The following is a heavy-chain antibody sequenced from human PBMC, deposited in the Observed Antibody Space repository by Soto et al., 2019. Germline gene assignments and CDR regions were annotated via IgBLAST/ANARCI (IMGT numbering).Heavy chain of an antibody. D-gene: IGHD2-8*01. J-gene: IGHJ5*02. CDR1: GGSISSGGYY. CDR3: ARGVYPPFVGWFDP. CDR2: IYYTGRT. Sequence: QVQLQESGPGLVKPSQTLSLTCTVSGGSISSGGYYWSWIRQHPGKGLECIGYIYYTGRTYYHPSIKSRLTVSLDMSNNQFSLNLNSVTAADTAVYYCARGVYPPFVGWFDPWGQGTLVTVSS. V-gene: IGHV4-31*03.